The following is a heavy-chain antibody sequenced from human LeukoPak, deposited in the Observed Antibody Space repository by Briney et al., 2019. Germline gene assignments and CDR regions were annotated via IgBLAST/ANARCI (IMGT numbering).Heavy chain of an antibody. J-gene: IGHJ4*02. D-gene: IGHD2-15*01. CDR1: GFTFDDYA. CDR3: ARGVGDYCSGGSCYYFDY. V-gene: IGHV3-9*03. Sequence: PGGSLRLSCAASGFTFDDYAMHWVRQAPGKGLEWVSGISWNSGSIGYADSVKGRFTISRDNATNSLYLQMNSLRVEDMALYYCARGVGDYCSGGSCYYFDYWGQGTLVTVSS. CDR2: ISWNSGSI.